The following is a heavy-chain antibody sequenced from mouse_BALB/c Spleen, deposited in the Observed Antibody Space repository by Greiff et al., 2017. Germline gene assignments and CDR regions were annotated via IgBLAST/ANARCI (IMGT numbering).Heavy chain of an antibody. J-gene: IGHJ4*01. Sequence: DVHLVESGGDLVKPGGSLKLSCAASGFTFSSYGMSWVRQTPDKRLEWVATISSGGSYTYYPDSVKGRFTISRDNAKNTLYLQMSSLKSEDTAMYYCASKDYGYAMDYWGQGTSVTVSS. D-gene: IGHD1-1*02. CDR3: ASKDYGYAMDY. CDR1: GFTFSSYG. V-gene: IGHV5-6*01. CDR2: ISSGGSYT.